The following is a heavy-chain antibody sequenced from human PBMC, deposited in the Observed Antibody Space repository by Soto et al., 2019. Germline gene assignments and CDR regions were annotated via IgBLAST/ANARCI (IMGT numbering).Heavy chain of an antibody. D-gene: IGHD1-1*01. J-gene: IGHJ6*02. CDR1: VFTFSSYA. CDR2: ISYDGSNK. CDR3: ARDRLRYNWNDFPYYYYGMDV. V-gene: IGHV3-30-3*01. Sequence: QVQLVESGGGGFQPGGSLRLSCAASVFTFSSYAIHWVRQAPGKGREGGAVISYDGSNKYYADSVKGRFTISRDNSKNTLYLQMNSLRAEDTAVYYCARDRLRYNWNDFPYYYYGMDVWGQGTTVTVSS.